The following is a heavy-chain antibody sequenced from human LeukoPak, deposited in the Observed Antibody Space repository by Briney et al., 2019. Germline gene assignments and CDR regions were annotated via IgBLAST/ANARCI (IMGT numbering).Heavy chain of an antibody. CDR3: ARIPATGTALDC. V-gene: IGHV3-74*01. D-gene: IGHD6-13*01. J-gene: IGHJ4*02. CDR2: INTDGSSI. Sequence: GGSLRLSCAASGFSFSSYWMHWVRQAPGKGLVWVSRINTDGSSISYADYVKGRFTISRDNAKNTLSLQMNSLRAEDTAVYYCARIPATGTALDCWGQGTLVTVSS. CDR1: GFSFSSYW.